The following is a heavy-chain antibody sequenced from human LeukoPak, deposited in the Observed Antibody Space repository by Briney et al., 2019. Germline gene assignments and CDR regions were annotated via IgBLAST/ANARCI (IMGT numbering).Heavy chain of an antibody. J-gene: IGHJ3*02. V-gene: IGHV4-59*12. CDR2: IYYSGST. Sequence: SETLSLTCAVYGGSFSGYYWSWIRQPPGKGLEWIGYIYYSGSTYYNPSLKSRVTISVDTSKNQFSLKLSSVTAADTAVYYCAGYRDGGYAFDIWGQGTMVTVSS. D-gene: IGHD5-18*01. CDR3: AGYRDGGYAFDI. CDR1: GGSFSGYY.